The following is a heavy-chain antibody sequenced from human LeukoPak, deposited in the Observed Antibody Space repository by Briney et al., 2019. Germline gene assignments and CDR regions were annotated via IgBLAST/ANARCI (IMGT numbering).Heavy chain of an antibody. J-gene: IGHJ4*02. CDR3: ARESDYYFDY. CDR2: IYSGGRT. Sequence: QTGGSLRLSCAASGFTVSSSYMNWVRESPGKGLEWVSVIYSGGRTNYADSVKGRFTISRDNSKNTLYLQMNSLRADDTAVYYCARESDYYFDYWGQGTPVTVSS. V-gene: IGHV3-53*01. CDR1: GFTVSSSY. D-gene: IGHD2-21*01.